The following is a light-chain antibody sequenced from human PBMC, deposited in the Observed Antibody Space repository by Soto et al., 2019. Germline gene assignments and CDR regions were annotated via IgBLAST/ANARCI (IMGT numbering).Light chain of an antibody. V-gene: IGKV3-15*01. CDR3: HQYYTWPRT. CDR1: QTVTTG. CDR2: GAS. J-gene: IGKJ1*01. Sequence: EIVLTQSPGTLSLSPGERATLSCRASQTVTTGLAWYQQKPGQAPRLVIHGASTRATDFPARFSGSGSGTEFTLTISSLQSEDIAVYYCHQYYTWPRTFGQGTKVDIK.